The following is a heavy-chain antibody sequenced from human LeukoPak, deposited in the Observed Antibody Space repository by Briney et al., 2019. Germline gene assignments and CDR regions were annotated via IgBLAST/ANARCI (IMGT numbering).Heavy chain of an antibody. D-gene: IGHD3-16*01. CDR2: INTDGSTT. J-gene: IGHJ6*04. CDR3: STSPSWGV. V-gene: IGHV3-74*01. Sequence: PGGSLRLSCAASGFIFSSYWMHWVRQVPGKGLVWVSRINTDGSTTTYADSVKGRFTISRDNAKNTLYLQMNSLRVDDTAVYYCSTSPSWGVWGKGTTVTVSS. CDR1: GFIFSSYW.